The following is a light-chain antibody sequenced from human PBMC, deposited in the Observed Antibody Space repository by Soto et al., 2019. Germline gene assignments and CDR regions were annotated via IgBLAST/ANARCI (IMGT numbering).Light chain of an antibody. V-gene: IGKV3-15*01. CDR1: QTVSKN. J-gene: IGKJ4*01. Sequence: ERVMTQFPATLSVSPGAKATLSCRASQTVSKNLAWYQQKPGQAPRLLIYFASTRATGVPARFSGSGSGTEFTLSISNLQSEDSAVYYCQHYIEWPLTFGERTQLET. CDR3: QHYIEWPLT. CDR2: FAS.